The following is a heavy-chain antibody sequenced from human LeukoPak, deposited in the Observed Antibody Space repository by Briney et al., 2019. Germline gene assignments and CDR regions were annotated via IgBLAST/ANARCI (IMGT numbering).Heavy chain of an antibody. D-gene: IGHD4-17*01. V-gene: IGHV3-7*01. Sequence: GGSLRLSCAASRFTFSSYGMHWVRQAPGKGLEWVANIKQDGSEKYYVDSVKGRFTISRDNAKNSLYLQMNSLRAEDTAVYYCAKTLHYGHYGKFDYWGQGTLVTVSS. J-gene: IGHJ4*02. CDR3: AKTLHYGHYGKFDY. CDR2: IKQDGSEK. CDR1: RFTFSSYG.